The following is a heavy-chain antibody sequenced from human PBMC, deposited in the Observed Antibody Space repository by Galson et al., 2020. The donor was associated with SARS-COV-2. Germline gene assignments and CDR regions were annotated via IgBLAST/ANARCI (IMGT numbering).Heavy chain of an antibody. Sequence: SETLSLTCTVSGGSISSYYWSWIRQHPGKGLEWIGYIYYSGSTNYNPSLKSRVTISVDTSKNQFSLKLSSVTAADTAVYYCARAYDFWSGYRRAYYFDYWGQGTLVTVSS. J-gene: IGHJ4*02. CDR1: GGSISSYY. CDR2: IYYSGST. D-gene: IGHD3-3*01. V-gene: IGHV4-59*01. CDR3: ARAYDFWSGYRRAYYFDY.